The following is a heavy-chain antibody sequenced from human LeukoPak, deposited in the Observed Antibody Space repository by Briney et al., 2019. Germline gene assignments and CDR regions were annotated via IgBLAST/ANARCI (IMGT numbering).Heavy chain of an antibody. Sequence: SETLSLTCTVPGGSISSYYWSWIRQPPGKGLEWIGEINHSGNTNSNPSLKSRVTISLDTSKNQFSLNLSSVTAADTAVYYCARRVRSGDYRLDHWGQGTLVTVSS. CDR2: INHSGNT. CDR3: ARRVRSGDYRLDH. CDR1: GGSISSYY. V-gene: IGHV4-34*01. D-gene: IGHD4-17*01. J-gene: IGHJ4*02.